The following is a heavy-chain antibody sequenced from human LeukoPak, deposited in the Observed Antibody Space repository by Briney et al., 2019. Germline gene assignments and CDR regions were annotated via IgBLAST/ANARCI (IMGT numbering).Heavy chain of an antibody. J-gene: IGHJ6*04. CDR1: GFSFISYW. D-gene: IGHD6-13*01. Sequence: GGSLRLSCAASGFSFISYWMSWVRQAPGKGLEWVANIKQDGSAKNYVDSVKGRFTISRDNAKNSLYLQMNSLRAEDTAVYYCARGVGIAAAGSQSHYYYGMDVWGKGTTVTVSS. V-gene: IGHV3-7*01. CDR3: ARGVGIAAAGSQSHYYYGMDV. CDR2: IKQDGSAK.